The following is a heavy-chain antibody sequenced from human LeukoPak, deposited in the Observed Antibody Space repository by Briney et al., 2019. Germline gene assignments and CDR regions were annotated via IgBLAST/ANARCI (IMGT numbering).Heavy chain of an antibody. D-gene: IGHD6-19*01. CDR1: GGSISSYY. V-gene: IGHV4-4*07. CDR3: AREPPIAVAGTIDY. Sequence: PSETLSLTCTVSGGSISSYYWSWIRQPAGKGLEWIGRIYTSGSTNYNPSLKSRVTISVDKPKNQFSLKLSSVTAADTAVYYCAREPPIAVAGTIDYWGQGTLVTVSS. J-gene: IGHJ4*02. CDR2: IYTSGST.